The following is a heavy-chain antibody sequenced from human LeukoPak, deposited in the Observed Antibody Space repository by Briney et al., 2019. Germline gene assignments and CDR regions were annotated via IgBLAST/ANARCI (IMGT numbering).Heavy chain of an antibody. CDR3: ARRHGRDLMVRGITIAGTFYWFDP. J-gene: IGHJ5*02. CDR2: INPSGGTT. Sequence: ASVKVSCKASGYNFTSYSMHWVRQAPGRGLEWMGIINPSGGTTTYAQKFQGRVTVTRDTSTSTVYMELSSLRSEDTAVYYCARRHGRDLMVRGITIAGTFYWFDPWGQGTLVTVSS. V-gene: IGHV1-46*01. CDR1: GYNFTSYS. D-gene: IGHD3-10*01.